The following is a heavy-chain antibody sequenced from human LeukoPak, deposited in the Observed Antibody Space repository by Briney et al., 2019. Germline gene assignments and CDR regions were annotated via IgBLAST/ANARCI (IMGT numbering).Heavy chain of an antibody. CDR3: ARHSAYCGGDCYSGYFDY. D-gene: IGHD2-21*02. CDR2: IYYSGST. Sequence: PSETLSLTCTVSGGSISSYYWSWIRQPPGKGLEWIGYIYYSGSTNYNPSLKSRVTISVDTSKNQFSLKLSSVTAADTAVYYCARHSAYCGGDCYSGYFDYWGQGTLVTVSS. J-gene: IGHJ4*02. CDR1: GGSISSYY. V-gene: IGHV4-59*08.